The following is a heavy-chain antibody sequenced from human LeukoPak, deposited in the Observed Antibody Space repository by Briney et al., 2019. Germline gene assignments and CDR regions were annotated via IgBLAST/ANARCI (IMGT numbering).Heavy chain of an antibody. CDR2: IYYSGST. J-gene: IGHJ4*02. D-gene: IGHD5-12*01. V-gene: IGHV4-31*03. Sequence: SETLSLTCTVSGGSISSGGYYWSWIRQHPGKGLEWIGYIYYSGSTYYNPSLKSRVTISVDTSKNQFSLKLSSVTAADTAVYYCARGTGDSGYGIDYWGQGTLVTVSS. CDR1: GGSISSGGYY. CDR3: ARGTGDSGYGIDY.